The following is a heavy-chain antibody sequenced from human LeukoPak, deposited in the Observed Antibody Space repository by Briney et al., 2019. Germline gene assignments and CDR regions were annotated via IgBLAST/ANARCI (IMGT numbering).Heavy chain of an antibody. CDR3: ARVTMVRGVIVWFDP. D-gene: IGHD3-10*01. Sequence: SVKVSCKASGGTFSSYAISWVRQAPGQGLEWMGRIIPILGIANYAQKFQGRVTITADKSTSTAYMELSSLRPEDTAVYYCARVTMVRGVIVWFDPWGQGTLVTVSS. V-gene: IGHV1-69*04. CDR2: IIPILGIA. J-gene: IGHJ5*02. CDR1: GGTFSSYA.